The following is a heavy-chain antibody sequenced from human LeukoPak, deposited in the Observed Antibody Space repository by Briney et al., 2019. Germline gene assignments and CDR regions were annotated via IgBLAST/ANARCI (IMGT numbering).Heavy chain of an antibody. V-gene: IGHV4-39*07. D-gene: IGHD6-19*01. CDR3: ARASSSGWYLFDY. CDR1: GDSISSSSSY. CDR2: IYYSGST. J-gene: IGHJ4*02. Sequence: SETLSLTCTVSGDSISSSSSYWGWIRQPPGKGLEWIGSIYYSGSTYYNPSLKSRVTMSVDTSKNQFSLKLSSVTAADTAVYYCARASSSGWYLFDYWGQGTLVTVSS.